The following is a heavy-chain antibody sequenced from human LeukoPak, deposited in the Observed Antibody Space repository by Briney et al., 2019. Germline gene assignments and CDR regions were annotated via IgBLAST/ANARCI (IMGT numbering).Heavy chain of an antibody. CDR2: IRNDGRSN. CDR3: AKVAGYYYDSSGPTDY. CDR1: GFTFSPYG. J-gene: IGHJ4*02. Sequence: GGSLRLSCAASGFTFSPYGIHWVRQAPGKGLEWVAFIRNDGRSNFYADSVKGRFTISRDNSKNMLYLQMNSLRAEDTAVYYCAKVAGYYYDSSGPTDYWGQGTLVTVSS. D-gene: IGHD3-22*01. V-gene: IGHV3-30*02.